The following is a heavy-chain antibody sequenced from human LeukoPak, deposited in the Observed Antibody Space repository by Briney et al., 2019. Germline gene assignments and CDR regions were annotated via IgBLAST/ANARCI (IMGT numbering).Heavy chain of an antibody. CDR2: ISVSGDNT. V-gene: IGHV3-23*01. Sequence: GGSLRLSCAASGFTFSSYAMNWVRQAPGKGLEWVSAISVSGDNTYYADSVKGRFTISRDNSKNTLYLQMNSLRAEDTAVYYCARERYYYYGMDVWGQGTTVTVSS. J-gene: IGHJ6*02. D-gene: IGHD1-1*01. CDR1: GFTFSSYA. CDR3: ARERYYYYGMDV.